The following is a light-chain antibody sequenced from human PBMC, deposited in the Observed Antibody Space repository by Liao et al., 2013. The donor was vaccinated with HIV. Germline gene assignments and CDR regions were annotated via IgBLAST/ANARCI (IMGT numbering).Light chain of an antibody. V-gene: IGLV3-1*01. CDR3: QVWDSNNDHPYV. J-gene: IGLJ1*01. CDR2: QDT. Sequence: SYAVTQPPSVSVSPGQTASITCSGDRLGDKYACWYQQKPGQSPVLVIYQDTKRPSGIPERFSGSNSGNTATLSISRVEAGDEADYYCQVWDSNNDHPYVFGTGTKVTVL. CDR1: RLGDKY.